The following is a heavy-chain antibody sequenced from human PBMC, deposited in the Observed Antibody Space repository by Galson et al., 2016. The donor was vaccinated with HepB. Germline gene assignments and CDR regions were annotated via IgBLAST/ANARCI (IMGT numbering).Heavy chain of an antibody. CDR1: GYTFSSCS. CDR3: ARSMIPYGSQNYNFDAFDI. D-gene: IGHD3-10*01. V-gene: IGHV7-4-1*02. Sequence: VKVSCKASGYTFSSCSMNWVRQAPGQGLEWMGWIDTNTGNPAYAQDFTGRFVLSLDTSVSTAYLQISGLMAEDTAVYYCARSMIPYGSQNYNFDAFDIWGQGTMVTVSS. CDR2: IDTNTGNP. J-gene: IGHJ3*02.